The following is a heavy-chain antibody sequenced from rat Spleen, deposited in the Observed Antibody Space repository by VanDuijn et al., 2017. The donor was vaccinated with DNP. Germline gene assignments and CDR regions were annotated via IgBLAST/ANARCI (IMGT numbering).Heavy chain of an antibody. D-gene: IGHD1-10*01. CDR3: ARHDNSDFDY. CDR2: ISSSGGNT. V-gene: IGHV5-31*01. CDR1: GFTFNNYW. J-gene: IGHJ2*01. Sequence: EVQLVESGGDLVQPGRSLKLSCEASGFTFNNYWMAWIRQVPGKGLEWVAAISSSGGNTYSPDSVRGRFTISRDNAKSSLYLQMNSLKSEDTATYFCARHDNSDFDYWGQGVMVTVSS.